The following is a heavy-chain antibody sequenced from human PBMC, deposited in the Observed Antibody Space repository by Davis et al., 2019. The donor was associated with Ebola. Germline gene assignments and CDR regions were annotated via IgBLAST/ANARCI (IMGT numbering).Heavy chain of an antibody. J-gene: IGHJ6*03. CDR1: GYTFTGYY. CDR2: INPNSGGT. D-gene: IGHD6-6*01. V-gene: IGHV1-2*02. Sequence: ASVKVSCKASGYTFTGYYMHWVRQAPGQGLEWMGWINPNSGGTNYAQKFQGRVTMTRDTSISTAYMELSRLRSDDTAVYYCARKAARYYYYYMNVWGKGTTVTVSS. CDR3: ARKAARYYYYYMNV.